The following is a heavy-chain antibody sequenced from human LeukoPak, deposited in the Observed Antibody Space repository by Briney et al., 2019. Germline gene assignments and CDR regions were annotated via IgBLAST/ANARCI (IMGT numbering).Heavy chain of an antibody. CDR3: ARHPIERSLGGVPDWFDP. CDR1: GGSIDSGDYY. V-gene: IGHV4-39*07. CDR2: IHYTGST. J-gene: IGHJ5*02. Sequence: SETLSLTCTVSGGSIDSGDYYWGWVRQPPGKGLECIASIHYTGSTYYDPSLKSRVTLSVDTSKNQFSLNLYSVTAADSAIYYCARHPIERSLGGVPDWFDPWGQGTLVTVSS. D-gene: IGHD3-3*01.